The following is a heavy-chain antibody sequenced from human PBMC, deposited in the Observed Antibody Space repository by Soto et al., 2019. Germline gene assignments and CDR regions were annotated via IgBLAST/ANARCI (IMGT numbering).Heavy chain of an antibody. CDR2: INAYNGDT. CDR3: ARGIATTEMDV. Sequence: ASVKVSCKASGYTFTTYGISWVRQAPGQGLEWMGWINAYNGDTNYAQNFQGRVTITTDTSTSTAYMELSSLRSEDTAVYYCARGIATTEMDVWGQGTTVTVS. V-gene: IGHV1-18*01. D-gene: IGHD6-13*01. CDR1: GYTFTTYG. J-gene: IGHJ6*02.